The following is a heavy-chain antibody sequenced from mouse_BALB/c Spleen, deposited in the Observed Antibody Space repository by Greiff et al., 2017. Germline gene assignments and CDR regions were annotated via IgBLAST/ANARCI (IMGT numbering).Heavy chain of an antibody. Sequence: EVKVVESGGGLVQPGGSLKLSCAASGFTFSSYTMSWVRQTPEKRLEWVAYISNGGGSTYYPDTVKGRFTISRDNDKNTLYLQMSSLKSEDTAMYYWARSPSGVFWYFDVWGAGTTVTVSS. D-gene: IGHD4-1*01. CDR2: ISNGGGST. J-gene: IGHJ1*01. V-gene: IGHV5-12-2*01. CDR3: ARSPSGVFWYFDV. CDR1: GFTFSSYT.